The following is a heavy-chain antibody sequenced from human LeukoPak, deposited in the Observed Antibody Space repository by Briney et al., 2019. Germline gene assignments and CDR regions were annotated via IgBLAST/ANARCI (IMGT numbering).Heavy chain of an antibody. CDR1: GFTFYSYG. CDR2: ISHDGSNI. J-gene: IGHJ4*02. CDR3: AKDLYDYVWGSVFDY. D-gene: IGHD3-16*01. V-gene: IGHV3-30*18. Sequence: QSGGSLRLSCAASGFTFYSYGMHWVRQAPGKGLEWVAVISHDGSNIHYGDSVKGRFTISRDNSKNTLYLQMNSLRAEDTAVYYCAKDLYDYVWGSVFDYWGQGTLVTVSS.